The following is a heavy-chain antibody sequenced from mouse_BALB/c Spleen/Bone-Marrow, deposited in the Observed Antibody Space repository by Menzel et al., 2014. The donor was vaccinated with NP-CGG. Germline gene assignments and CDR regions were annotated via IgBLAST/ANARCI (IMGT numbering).Heavy chain of an antibody. J-gene: IGHJ2*01. CDR2: INPYNGDT. CDR3: GRGDDYDGDFDR. Sequence: VHVKQSGPELVKPGASVKISCKASGYSFTGYFMNWVKQSHGKSLEWIGRINPYNGDTFYNQKFKGKATLTVDKSSSTAHMELLSLTSEDSAVYYCGRGDDYDGDFDRRGQGTTLTVSS. D-gene: IGHD2-4*01. CDR1: GYSFTGYF. V-gene: IGHV1-37*01.